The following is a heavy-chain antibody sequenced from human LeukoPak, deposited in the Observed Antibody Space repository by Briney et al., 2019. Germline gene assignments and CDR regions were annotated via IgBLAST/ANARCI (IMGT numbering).Heavy chain of an antibody. CDR2: ISYDGSNK. CDR1: GFTFSSYA. Sequence: GSSLRLSCAASGFTFSSYAMHWVRQAPGKGLEWVAVISYDGSNKYYADSVKGRFTISRDNSKNTLYLQMNSLRAEDTAVYYCARSAGRGYSYGKGFTSWGQGTLVTVSS. J-gene: IGHJ5*02. D-gene: IGHD5-18*01. CDR3: ARSAGRGYSYGKGFTS. V-gene: IGHV3-30*04.